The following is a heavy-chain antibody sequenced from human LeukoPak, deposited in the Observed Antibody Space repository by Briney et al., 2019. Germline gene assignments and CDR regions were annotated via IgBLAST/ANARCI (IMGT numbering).Heavy chain of an antibody. CDR1: GFTFSSYW. CDR2: INSEGSST. CDR3: AKVGCSGGSCSSYYYYYYMDV. V-gene: IGHV3-74*01. J-gene: IGHJ6*03. Sequence: GSLRLSCGASGFTFSSYWMHWVRQAPGKGLVWVSRINSEGSSTSYADSVKGRFTISRDNSKNTLYLQMNSLRAEDTAVYYCAKVGCSGGSCSSYYYYYYMDVWGKGTTVTVSS. D-gene: IGHD2-15*01.